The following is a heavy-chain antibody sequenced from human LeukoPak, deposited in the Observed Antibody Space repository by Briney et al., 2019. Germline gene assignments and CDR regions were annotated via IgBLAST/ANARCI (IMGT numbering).Heavy chain of an antibody. CDR2: INPNSGGT. Sequence: ASVKVSCKASGYTFTGYYMHWVRQAPGQGLEWMGWINPNSGGTNYAQKFQGRVTMTRDTSISTAYMELRSLRSDDTAVYYCARDGRLSKTGYSYGYYYYYYMDVWGKGTTVTVSS. V-gene: IGHV1-2*02. CDR3: ARDGRLSKTGYSYGYYYYYYMDV. J-gene: IGHJ6*03. D-gene: IGHD5-18*01. CDR1: GYTFTGYY.